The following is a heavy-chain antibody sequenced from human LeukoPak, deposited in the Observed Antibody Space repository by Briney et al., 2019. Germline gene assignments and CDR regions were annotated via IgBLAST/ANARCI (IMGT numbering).Heavy chain of an antibody. J-gene: IGHJ6*03. Sequence: ASVKVPCKASGYTFTSYDINWVRQATGQGLEWMGWMNPNSGNTGYAQKFQGRVTMTRNTSISTAYMELSSLRSEDTAVYYCARFPLDYYDSSGYYHANYYYYMDVWGKGTTVTVSS. CDR3: ARFPLDYYDSSGYYHANYYYYMDV. CDR2: MNPNSGNT. V-gene: IGHV1-8*01. CDR1: GYTFTSYD. D-gene: IGHD3-22*01.